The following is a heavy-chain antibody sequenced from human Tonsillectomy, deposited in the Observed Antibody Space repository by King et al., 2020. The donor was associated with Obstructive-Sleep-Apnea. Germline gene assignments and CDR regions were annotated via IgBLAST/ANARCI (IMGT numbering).Heavy chain of an antibody. J-gene: IGHJ4*02. Sequence: VQLVESGGGLVQPGGSLRLSCAASELTFSSYAMSWVRQGPGKGLEWVSSISGSGGSTSYADSVKGRFTISRDNSKNTLYLQMNSLRAEETAVYYCAKSYYDSTGYYRNTFDYWGQGTLVTVSS. CDR2: ISGSGGST. CDR1: ELTFSSYA. CDR3: AKSYYDSTGYYRNTFDY. D-gene: IGHD3-22*01. V-gene: IGHV3-23*04.